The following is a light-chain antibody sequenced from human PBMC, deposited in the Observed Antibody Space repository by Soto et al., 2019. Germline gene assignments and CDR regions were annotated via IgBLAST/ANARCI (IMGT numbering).Light chain of an antibody. V-gene: IGKV3D-20*02. Sequence: EIVLTQSPGTLSLCPGERATLSCRASQSVSSSHLAWYQHKPGQAPRLLIYAASSRATGSPDRFSGGGSGTDFTLTISRLEPEDFAVYYCQQRNTWPPITFGQGTRLEIK. CDR2: AAS. CDR1: QSVSSSH. CDR3: QQRNTWPPIT. J-gene: IGKJ5*01.